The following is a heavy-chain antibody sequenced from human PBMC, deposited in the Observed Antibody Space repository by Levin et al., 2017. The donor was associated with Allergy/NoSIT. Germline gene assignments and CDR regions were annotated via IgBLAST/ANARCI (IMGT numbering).Heavy chain of an antibody. CDR2: ISYDGSKK. D-gene: IGHD1-26*01. J-gene: IGHJ4*02. V-gene: IGHV3-30-3*01. Sequence: GESLKISCAASGFTFSSHAMNWVRQAPGKGLEWVAVISYDGSKKYYADSVKGRFTISRDNSKNTLYLQMNSLRDEDTAVYSCARDLTGSYGVDYWGQGTLVTVSS. CDR1: GFTFSSHA. CDR3: ARDLTGSYGVDY.